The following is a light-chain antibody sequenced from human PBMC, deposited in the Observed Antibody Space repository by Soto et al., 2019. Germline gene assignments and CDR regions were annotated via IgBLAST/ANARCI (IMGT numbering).Light chain of an antibody. CDR3: QQYHPSPAIS. CDR2: GAS. CDR1: QSGSNNY. Sequence: EIVLTQSPGTLSLSPGESATLSCRASQSGSNNYLAWYQQKPGQAPRLLIYGASNRATGIPARFSGSGSGTDFTLTISRLEPEDSALYFCQQYHPSPAISFGQGTRLEIK. V-gene: IGKV3-20*01. J-gene: IGKJ5*01.